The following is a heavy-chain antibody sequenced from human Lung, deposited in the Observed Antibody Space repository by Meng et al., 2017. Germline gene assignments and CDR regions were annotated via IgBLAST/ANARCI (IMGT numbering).Heavy chain of an antibody. CDR1: GGSFSDYY. CDR3: ARGPTTMAHDFDY. V-gene: IGHV4-34*01. Sequence: QVQLHQWGPGLLKPSETLSLTCVGSGGSFSDYYWSWIRQPPGKGLEWIGEINHSGSTNYNPSLESRATISVDTSQNNLSLKLSSVTAADSAVYYCARGPTTMAHDFDYWGQGTLVTVSS. J-gene: IGHJ4*02. D-gene: IGHD4-11*01. CDR2: INHSGST.